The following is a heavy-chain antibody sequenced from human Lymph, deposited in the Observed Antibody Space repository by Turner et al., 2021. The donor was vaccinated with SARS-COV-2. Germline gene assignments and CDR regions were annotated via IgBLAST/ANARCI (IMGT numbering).Heavy chain of an antibody. V-gene: IGHV4-39*01. CDR2: IYSSGST. J-gene: IGHJ4*02. Sequence: QVQLQASGPELVKPSETLSLTCTVSGGSVTSSSYYWGWIRQHPGKGLEWIGNIYSSGSTYYNPALKIRVTISVDTSKNQFSLKLSSVTAADTAVYYCARQGWLRGYFDYWSQGTLVTVSS. CDR3: ARQGWLRGYFDY. D-gene: IGHD5-18*01. CDR1: GGSVTSSSYY.